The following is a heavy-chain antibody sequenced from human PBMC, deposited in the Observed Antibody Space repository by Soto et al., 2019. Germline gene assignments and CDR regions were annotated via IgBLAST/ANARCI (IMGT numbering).Heavy chain of an antibody. Sequence: SVKVSCKASGVTFSSETLGWVRQAPGQGLEWVGGIIPLSGTASYAQKFQGRVTITADESTSTVYMELSSLRSDDTAVYFCATELGENPASPFDAWGQGTLVTVSS. D-gene: IGHD3-10*01. J-gene: IGHJ4*02. CDR3: ATELGENPASPFDA. CDR1: GVTFSSET. CDR2: IIPLSGTA. V-gene: IGHV1-69*13.